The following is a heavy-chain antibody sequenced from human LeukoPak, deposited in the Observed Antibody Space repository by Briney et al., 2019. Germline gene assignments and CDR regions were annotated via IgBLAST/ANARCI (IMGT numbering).Heavy chain of an antibody. J-gene: IGHJ6*02. V-gene: IGHV4-34*01. Sequence: PSETLSLTCAVYGGSFSGYYWSWIRQPPGKGLEWIGSIYHSGSTYYNPSLKSRVTISVDTSRNQFSLNLSSVTAADTAVYYCARHPSMDVWGQGTTVTVSS. CDR1: GGSFSGYY. CDR3: ARHPSMDV. CDR2: IYHSGST.